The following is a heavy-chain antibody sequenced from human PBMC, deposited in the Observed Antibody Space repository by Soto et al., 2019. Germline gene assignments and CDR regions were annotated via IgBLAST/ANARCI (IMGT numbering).Heavy chain of an antibody. CDR1: GFTFSHNW. Sequence: EVQLVESGGGLVQPGGSLRLSCEASGFTFSHNWMHWVRQAPGKGLVWVSRIDSDGTSTTYADSVKGRFTMSRDNAKNTVYLQMNSLRAEDTAVYYCTRSVTYYDSSGFAYWGQGAQLTVSS. CDR3: TRSVTYYDSSGFAY. V-gene: IGHV3-74*01. D-gene: IGHD3-22*01. J-gene: IGHJ4*02. CDR2: IDSDGTST.